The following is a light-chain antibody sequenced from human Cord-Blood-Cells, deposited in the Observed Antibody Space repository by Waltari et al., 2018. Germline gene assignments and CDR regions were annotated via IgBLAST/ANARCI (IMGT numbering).Light chain of an antibody. V-gene: IGKV3-15*01. CDR2: GAY. CDR1: QRVSSN. J-gene: IGKJ2*01. CDR3: QQYNDWYT. Sequence: SPWERATLSGRASQRVSSNLAWYQPKPGQAPWLLIYGAYTRSTGIPARSRGSGSGTQFTLTISSLQSDGFAVYYCQQYNDWYTFGQGTKLEIK.